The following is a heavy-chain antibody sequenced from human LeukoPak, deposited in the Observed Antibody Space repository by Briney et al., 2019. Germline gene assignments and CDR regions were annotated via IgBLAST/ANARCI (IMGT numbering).Heavy chain of an antibody. V-gene: IGHV4-30-2*01. CDR1: DASISSGGYY. J-gene: IGHJ1*01. Sequence: SETLSLTCTVSDASISSGGYYWTWIRQPPGKGLEWIGYIYHSGSTNYNPSLKSRVTMSVDTSKNQFSLKVTSVTAADTAVYYCARVGYASSAIYFQQWGQGTLVSVSS. CDR2: IYHSGST. CDR3: ARVGYASSAIYFQQ. D-gene: IGHD2-8*01.